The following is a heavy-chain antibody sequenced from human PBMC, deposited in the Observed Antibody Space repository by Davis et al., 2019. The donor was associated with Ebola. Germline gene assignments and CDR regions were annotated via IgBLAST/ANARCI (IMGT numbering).Heavy chain of an antibody. J-gene: IGHJ4*02. V-gene: IGHV3-64*01. Sequence: PGGSLRLSCAASGFTFSSYAMHWVRQAPGKGLEYVSAISSNGGSTYYANSVKGRFTISRDNSKNTLYLQMGSLRAEDMAVYYCASSVGYWGQGTLVTVSS. CDR3: ASSVGY. CDR1: GFTFSSYA. CDR2: ISSNGGST.